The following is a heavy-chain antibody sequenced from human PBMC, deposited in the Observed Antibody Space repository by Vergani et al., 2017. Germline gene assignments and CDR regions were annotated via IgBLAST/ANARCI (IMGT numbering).Heavy chain of an antibody. D-gene: IGHD3-22*01. V-gene: IGHV3-73*01. CDR2: IRSKANSYAT. J-gene: IGHJ4*02. Sequence: EVQLVESGGGLVQPGGSLKLSCAASGFTFSGSAMHWARHASGKGLEWVGRIRSKANSYATAYAASVKGRFTISRDDSKNTAYLQMNSLKTEDTAVYYCTSPHDYDSSGYYRDFDYWGQGTLVTVSS. CDR3: TSPHDYDSSGYYRDFDY. CDR1: GFTFSGSA.